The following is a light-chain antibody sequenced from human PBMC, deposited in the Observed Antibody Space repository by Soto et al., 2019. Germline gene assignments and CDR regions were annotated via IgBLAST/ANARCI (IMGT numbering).Light chain of an antibody. V-gene: IGKV3-20*01. CDR1: QSISSSY. Sequence: IVLTQSPGTLSLSPGERCTLSCMAIQSISSSYLAWYQQRPGQAPRLLIYGASSRATGIPDRFSGSGSGTEFTLTISRLEPEDFAVYYCQQYGSSSWTFGQGTQVEIK. CDR2: GAS. CDR3: QQYGSSSWT. J-gene: IGKJ1*01.